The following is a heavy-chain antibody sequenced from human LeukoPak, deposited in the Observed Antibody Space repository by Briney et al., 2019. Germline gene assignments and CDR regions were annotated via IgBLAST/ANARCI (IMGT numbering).Heavy chain of an antibody. CDR3: AKAGGVWGTFDY. CDR1: GFTFSSCA. V-gene: IGHV3-23*01. J-gene: IGHJ4*02. D-gene: IGHD3-16*01. Sequence: PGGSLRLSCAASGFTFSSCAMSWVRQAPGKGLEWVSAISGSGGSTYYADSVKGRFTISRDNSKNTLYLQMNSLRAEDTAVYYCAKAGGVWGTFDYWGQGTLVTVSS. CDR2: ISGSGGST.